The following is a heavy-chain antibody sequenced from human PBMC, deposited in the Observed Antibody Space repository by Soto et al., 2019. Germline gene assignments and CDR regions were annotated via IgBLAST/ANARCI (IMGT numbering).Heavy chain of an antibody. CDR2: ISTNGRT. CDR3: AKDQSGAADI. D-gene: IGHD7-27*01. V-gene: IGHV4-4*07. Sequence: QVQLQESGPGLAEPSETLSLTCTVSGASIRTYSWSWIRQSAGKGLEWIGHISTNGRTNYIPSLKSRITMSVDTSKNQFSLNLKFVTAADTAVYFCAKDQSGAADIWGQGTMVTVS. CDR1: GASIRTYS. J-gene: IGHJ3*02.